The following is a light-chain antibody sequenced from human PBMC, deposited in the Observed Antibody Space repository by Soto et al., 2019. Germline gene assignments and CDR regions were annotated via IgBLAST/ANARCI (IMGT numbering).Light chain of an antibody. CDR1: QSISDW. Sequence: DIQMTQSPSTLSASVGDRVTITCRASQSISDWLAWFQLKPGKAPKLLIYDASSLESGVPSRFSGSGSGTEFTLTISSLQPDDFSTYYCQQYNNDSTFGQGTKVEIK. CDR2: DAS. J-gene: IGKJ1*01. V-gene: IGKV1-5*01. CDR3: QQYNNDST.